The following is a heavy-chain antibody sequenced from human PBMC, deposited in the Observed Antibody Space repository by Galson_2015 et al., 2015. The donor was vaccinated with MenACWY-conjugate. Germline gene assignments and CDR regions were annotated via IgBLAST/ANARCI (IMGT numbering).Heavy chain of an antibody. J-gene: IGHJ6*02. Sequence: SLRLSCAASGFTFSSYAMSWVRQAPGKGLEWVSTISGSGRSTYFADSVKSRFTISRDNSKNTLYLQMNSLRAEDTAVYYCAKDIRGRQDLHYYGMDVWGQGTTVTVSS. CDR3: AKDIRGRQDLHYYGMDV. CDR1: GFTFSSYA. V-gene: IGHV3-23*01. D-gene: IGHD2-15*01. CDR2: ISGSGRST.